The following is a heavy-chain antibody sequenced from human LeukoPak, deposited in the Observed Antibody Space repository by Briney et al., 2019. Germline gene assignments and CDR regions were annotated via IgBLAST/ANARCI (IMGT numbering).Heavy chain of an antibody. Sequence: GGSLRLSCAASGFTFSSYEMNWVRQAPGKGLEWVSYISRSGSTINYADSVKGRFTISRDNAKNSLYLQMNSLRAEDTAVYYCARDGNVWGSYRFFDYWGQGTLVTVSS. CDR2: ISRSGSTI. J-gene: IGHJ4*02. CDR1: GFTFSSYE. D-gene: IGHD3-16*02. V-gene: IGHV3-48*03. CDR3: ARDGNVWGSYRFFDY.